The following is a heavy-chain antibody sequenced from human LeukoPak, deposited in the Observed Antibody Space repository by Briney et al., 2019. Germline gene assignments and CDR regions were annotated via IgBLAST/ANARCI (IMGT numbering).Heavy chain of an antibody. CDR2: IYYSGST. V-gene: IGHV4-38-2*02. J-gene: IGHJ5*02. CDR1: AYSISSGYY. CDR3: ARDRDDDPNSSWYRSGLNWFDP. D-gene: IGHD6-13*01. Sequence: SETLSLTCIVSAYSISSGYYWGWIRQPPGKGLEWIGSIYYSGSTYYNPSLKSRVTISVDTSKNQFSLKLSSVTAADTAVYYCARDRDDDPNSSWYRSGLNWFDPWGQGTLVTVSS.